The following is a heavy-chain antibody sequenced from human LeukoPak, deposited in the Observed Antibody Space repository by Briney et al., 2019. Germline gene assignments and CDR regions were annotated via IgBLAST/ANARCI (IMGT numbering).Heavy chain of an antibody. CDR1: GYTFSNYY. V-gene: IGHV1-46*01. CDR2: IKPTGGST. J-gene: IGHJ2*01. Sequence: ASVKVSCKASGYTFSNYYMHWVRQAPGQGLECMGMIKPTGGSTSYAQRFQGRVTMTRDTSTSTVYMELSSLTSEDTAVYYCASDGAVSRTSAWHCDYWGHGTLVTVSS. CDR3: ASDGAVSRTSAWHCDY.